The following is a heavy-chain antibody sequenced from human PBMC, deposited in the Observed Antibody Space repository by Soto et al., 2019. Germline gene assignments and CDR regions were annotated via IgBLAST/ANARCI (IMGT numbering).Heavy chain of an antibody. J-gene: IGHJ4*02. D-gene: IGHD2-15*01. CDR1: GYTFIDYS. Sequence: ASVKVSCKASGYTFIDYSIHWVRQAPGQGLEWMGRINPHSGDTDYSQKFQGRATMTRDTSISTVYMELSRLRSDDTAVYYCAISHYCSGGDCTTQSLYYFDYWGQGTVVTVSS. CDR3: AISHYCSGGDCTTQSLYYFDY. CDR2: INPHSGDT. V-gene: IGHV1-2*06.